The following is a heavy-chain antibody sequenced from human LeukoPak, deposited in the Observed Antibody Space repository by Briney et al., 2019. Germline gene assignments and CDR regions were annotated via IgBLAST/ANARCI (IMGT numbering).Heavy chain of an antibody. J-gene: IGHJ4*02. Sequence: ASVKVSCKASGYTFTGYYRHWVRQAPGQGLEWMGWINPNRGGTNYAQKFQGRVTMTRDTSISTAYMELSRLRSDDTAVYYCARGIAARRFDYWGQGTLVTVSS. CDR3: ARGIAARRFDY. CDR2: INPNRGGT. D-gene: IGHD6-6*01. CDR1: GYTFTGYY. V-gene: IGHV1-2*02.